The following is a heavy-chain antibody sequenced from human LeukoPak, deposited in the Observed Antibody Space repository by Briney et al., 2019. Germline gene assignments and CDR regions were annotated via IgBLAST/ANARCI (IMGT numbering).Heavy chain of an antibody. V-gene: IGHV3-48*01. CDR2: ITSSSSTI. J-gene: IGHJ6*03. CDR3: ARDLYYSYYYMDV. Sequence: GGSLRLSCAVSGFTFSSYSMNWVRQAPGKGLEWVSCITSSSSTIYYPDSVKGRFTISRDNAKNSLYLQMNSLRAEDTAVYYCARDLYYSYYYMDVWGKGTTVTVSS. CDR1: GFTFSSYS.